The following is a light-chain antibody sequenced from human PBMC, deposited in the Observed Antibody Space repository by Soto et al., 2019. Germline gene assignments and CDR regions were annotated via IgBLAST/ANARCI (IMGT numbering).Light chain of an antibody. V-gene: IGKV3-20*01. CDR3: PQYGSSSWT. CDR2: GAS. J-gene: IGKJ1*01. CDR1: QSVSSSY. Sequence: EIVLTQSPGTLSLSPGERATLSCRASQSVSSSYLAWYQQKPGQAPRLLIYGASSRATGIPDRFSGSGSGTDFTLTISTLEPEDFAVYYCPQYGSSSWTFGPGTNVDIK.